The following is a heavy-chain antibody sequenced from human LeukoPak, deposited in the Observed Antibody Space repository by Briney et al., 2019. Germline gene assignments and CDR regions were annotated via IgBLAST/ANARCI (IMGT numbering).Heavy chain of an antibody. CDR3: AEPGITMIGGV. V-gene: IGHV3-48*03. CDR2: ISSSGSTI. J-gene: IGHJ6*04. Sequence: GGSLRLSCAASGFTFDDYGMSWVRQAPGKGLEWVSYISSSGSTIYYADSVKGRFTISRDNAKNSLYLQMNSLRAEDTAVYYCAEPGITMIGGVWGEGTTVTISS. D-gene: IGHD3-10*02. CDR1: GFTFDDYG.